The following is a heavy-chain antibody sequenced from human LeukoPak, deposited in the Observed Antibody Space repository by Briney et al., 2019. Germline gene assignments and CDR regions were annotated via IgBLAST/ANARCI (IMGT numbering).Heavy chain of an antibody. CDR3: AKVNGDNTFDY. Sequence: ASVKVSCKASGYTFASYAIHWVRQAPGQRLEWMGWINAGNGNTKYSQKFQGRVTITRDTSASTAYMELSSLRSEDTAVYYCAKVNGDNTFDYWGQGTLVTVSS. CDR1: GYTFASYA. V-gene: IGHV1-3*01. CDR2: INAGNGNT. D-gene: IGHD7-27*01. J-gene: IGHJ4*02.